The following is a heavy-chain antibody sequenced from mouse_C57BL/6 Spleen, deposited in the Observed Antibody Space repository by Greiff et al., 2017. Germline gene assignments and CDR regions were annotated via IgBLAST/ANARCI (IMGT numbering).Heavy chain of an antibody. CDR1: GYTFTSYG. V-gene: IGHV1-81*01. D-gene: IGHD3-2*02. CDR3: ARRGSSGGDY. CDR2: IYPRSGNT. Sequence: VQLVESGAELARPGASVKLSCKASGYTFTSYGISWVKQRTGQGLEWIGEIYPRSGNTYYNEKFKGKATLTADKSSSTAYMELRSLTSEDSAVYFCARRGSSGGDYWGQGTTLTVSS. J-gene: IGHJ2*01.